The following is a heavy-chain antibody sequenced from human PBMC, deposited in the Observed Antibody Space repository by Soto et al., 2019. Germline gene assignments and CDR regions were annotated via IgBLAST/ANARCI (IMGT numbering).Heavy chain of an antibody. CDR3: ARGPDPTYFDY. CDR2: INGYNGKT. CDR1: GKPFTNIG. V-gene: IGHV1-18*01. J-gene: IGHJ4*02. Sequence: QVQLVQSGGEVKKPGPPVKFPSRPSGKPFTNIGINGVRQAPGQGLEWMGWINGYNGKTNYAQKFQGIVTMTTDTSTTIAYMELRSLRSDDTAVYYCARGPDPTYFDYWGQGTLVTVSS.